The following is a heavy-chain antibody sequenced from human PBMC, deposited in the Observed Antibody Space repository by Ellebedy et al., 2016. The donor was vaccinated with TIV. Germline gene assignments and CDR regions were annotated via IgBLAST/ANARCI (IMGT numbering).Heavy chain of an antibody. V-gene: IGHV3-30-3*01. Sequence: GESLKISXAASGFTFSSYAMHWVRQAPGKGLEWVAVISYDGSNKYYADSVKGRFTISRDNSKNTLYLQMNSLRAEDTAVYYCARDIWFGEFGTFDYWGQGTLVTVSS. CDR3: ARDIWFGEFGTFDY. CDR1: GFTFSSYA. CDR2: ISYDGSNK. D-gene: IGHD3-10*01. J-gene: IGHJ4*02.